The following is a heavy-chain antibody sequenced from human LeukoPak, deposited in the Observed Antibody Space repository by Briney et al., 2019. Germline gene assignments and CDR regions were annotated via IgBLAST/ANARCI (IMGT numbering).Heavy chain of an antibody. V-gene: IGHV1-69-2*01. Sequence: ASVKISCKASGYTFTKYFIHWVQQAPGKGLEWMGRVDPEDGEIVYAAMFQGRVAMTADTSTDTAYMEMTSLTSEDTAVYYCATIVWSGYYRVDYWGQGTLVTVSS. D-gene: IGHD3-3*01. CDR3: ATIVWSGYYRVDY. CDR1: GYTFTKYF. CDR2: VDPEDGEI. J-gene: IGHJ4*02.